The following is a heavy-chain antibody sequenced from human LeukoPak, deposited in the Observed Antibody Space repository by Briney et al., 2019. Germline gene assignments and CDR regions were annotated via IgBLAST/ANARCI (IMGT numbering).Heavy chain of an antibody. CDR1: GFTFRSYA. D-gene: IGHD6-19*01. V-gene: IGHV3-30*04. CDR2: ISYDGSNI. Sequence: GGSLRLSCAASGFTFRSYAMHWVRQAPGKGLEWVALISYDGSNIYYADSVKGRITISRDNSKNTLYVQMNSLRADDTAVYYCARGAHSSGWTTFDYWGQGILVTVSS. J-gene: IGHJ4*02. CDR3: ARGAHSSGWTTFDY.